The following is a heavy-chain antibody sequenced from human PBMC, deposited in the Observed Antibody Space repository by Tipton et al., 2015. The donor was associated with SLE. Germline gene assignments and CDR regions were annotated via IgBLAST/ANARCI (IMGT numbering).Heavy chain of an antibody. V-gene: IGHV4-59*08. CDR1: GGSLSSYY. CDR3: ATGHFDF. J-gene: IGHJ5*01. CDR2: LSYSGST. Sequence: TLSLTCTVSGGSLSSYYWSWIRQSPEKGLEWIGYLSYSGSTNYNPSLESRVTISVDTSKNQFSLKLSSVTAADTAVYYCATGHFDFWGQGRLVTVSS. D-gene: IGHD1-1*01.